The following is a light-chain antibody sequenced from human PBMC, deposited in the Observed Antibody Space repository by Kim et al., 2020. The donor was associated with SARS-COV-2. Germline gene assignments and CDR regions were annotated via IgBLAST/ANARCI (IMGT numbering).Light chain of an antibody. CDR1: SGYSNYK. J-gene: IGLJ1*01. CDR3: GADHGSGSNFVYV. CDR2: VGTGGIVG. Sequence: QPVLTQPPSASASLGASVTLTCTLSSGYSNYKVDWYQQRPGKGPRFVMRVGTGGIVGSKGDGIPDRFPVLGSGLNRYLTIKNIQEEDEGDYHCGADHGSGSNFVYVFGTGTKVTAL. V-gene: IGLV9-49*01.